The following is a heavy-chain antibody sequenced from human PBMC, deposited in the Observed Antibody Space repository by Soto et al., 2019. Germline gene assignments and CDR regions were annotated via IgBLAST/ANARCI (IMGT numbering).Heavy chain of an antibody. CDR3: AKDRGGVRGDQIYGMDV. J-gene: IGHJ6*02. CDR2: IRSKAYGGTT. CDR1: GFTFGDYA. V-gene: IGHV3-49*03. Sequence: SLRVCCTAVGFTFGDYARSWFLQAPGKGLEWIGFIRSKAYGGTTEYAASVKGRFTISRDNSKNSLYLQMNSLRTEDTALYYCAKDRGGVRGDQIYGMDVWGQGTAVTVSS. D-gene: IGHD3-10*01.